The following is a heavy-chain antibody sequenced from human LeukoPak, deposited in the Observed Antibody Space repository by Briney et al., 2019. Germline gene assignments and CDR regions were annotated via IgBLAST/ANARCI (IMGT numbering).Heavy chain of an antibody. Sequence: PSETLSLTCTVSGGSISSGGYYWSWIRQPPGKGLEWIGYIYHSGSTYYNPSLKSRVTISVDRSKNQFSLKLSSVTAADTAVYYCARVKYNGGTIFGVVTNNWFDPWGQGTLVTVSS. CDR2: IYHSGST. J-gene: IGHJ5*02. D-gene: IGHD3-3*01. CDR1: GGSISSGGYY. V-gene: IGHV4-30-2*01. CDR3: ARVKYNGGTIFGVVTNNWFDP.